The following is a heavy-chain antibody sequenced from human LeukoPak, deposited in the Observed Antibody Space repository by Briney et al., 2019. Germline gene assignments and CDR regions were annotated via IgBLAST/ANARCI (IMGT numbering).Heavy chain of an antibody. CDR1: GGSISSYY. V-gene: IGHV4-59*01. Sequence: SETLSLTCTVSGGSISSYYWSWIRQPPGKGLEWIGYIYYSGSTKYNPSLKSRVTISVDTSKNQFSLKLSSVTAADTAVYYCAGSIAVAGTLVIDALDIRGRGTMVTVSS. CDR2: IYYSGST. D-gene: IGHD6-19*01. J-gene: IGHJ3*02. CDR3: AGSIAVAGTLVIDALDI.